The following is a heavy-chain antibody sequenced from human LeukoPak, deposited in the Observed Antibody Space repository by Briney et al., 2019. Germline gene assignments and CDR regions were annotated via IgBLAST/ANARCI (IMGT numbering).Heavy chain of an antibody. Sequence: GSLRLSCAASGFTVSTNYMTWIRQPPGKGLEWIGEINHSGSTNYNPSLKSRVTISVDTSKNQFSLKLSSVTAADTAVYYCARGRGYFDYWGQGTLVTVSS. V-gene: IGHV4-34*01. CDR3: ARGRGYFDY. CDR2: INHSGST. CDR1: GFTVSTNY. D-gene: IGHD6-13*01. J-gene: IGHJ4*02.